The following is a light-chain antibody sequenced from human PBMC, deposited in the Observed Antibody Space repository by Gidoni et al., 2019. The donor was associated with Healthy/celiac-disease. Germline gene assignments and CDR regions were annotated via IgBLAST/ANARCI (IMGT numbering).Light chain of an antibody. CDR1: QSISSW. V-gene: IGKV1-5*03. J-gene: IGKJ2*01. CDR2: KAS. Sequence: DIQMTQSPSTLSASVGDRVTITCRASQSISSWLAWYQQKPGKAPMLMIYKASSLESGVPSRFSGSGSGTDFTLTISILQPADFATYYCQQYNSYSYTFGQGTKLEIK. CDR3: QQYNSYSYT.